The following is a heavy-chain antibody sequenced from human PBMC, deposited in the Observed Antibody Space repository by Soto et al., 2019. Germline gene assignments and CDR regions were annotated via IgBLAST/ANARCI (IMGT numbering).Heavy chain of an antibody. CDR3: ARTLRWLQPMDCFDY. CDR2: IIPIIGTA. V-gene: IGHV1-69*01. Sequence: QVQLVQSGAEVKKPGSSVNVSCKASGGRFCNYAISWVRQAPGQGLEWMGGIIPIIGTANYAQKFQGRVTITADESTSTAYMELSGLRSEDTALYYCARTLRWLQPMDCFDYWGQGTLVTVSS. D-gene: IGHD5-12*01. J-gene: IGHJ4*02. CDR1: GGRFCNYA.